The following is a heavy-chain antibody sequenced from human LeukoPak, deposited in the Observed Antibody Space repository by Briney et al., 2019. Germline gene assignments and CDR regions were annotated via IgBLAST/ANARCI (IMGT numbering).Heavy chain of an antibody. CDR1: GGSISSYY. J-gene: IGHJ5*02. CDR2: IYYTGTT. CDR3: AREAPVVGFDP. Sequence: SETLSLTCTVSGGSISSYYWSWIRQPPGKGLEWIAYIYYTGTTNYSPSLKSRATISIDTSKNQFSLQLSSVTAADTAVYYCAREAPVVGFDPWGQGTLVTVSS. V-gene: IGHV4-59*01. D-gene: IGHD2-15*01.